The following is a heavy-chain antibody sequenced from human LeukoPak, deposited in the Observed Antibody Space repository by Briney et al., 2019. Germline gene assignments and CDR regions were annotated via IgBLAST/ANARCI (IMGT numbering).Heavy chain of an antibody. Sequence: PGGSLRLSCAASGFTFSSYSMNWVRQAPGKGLEWVSSISSSSSYIYYADSVKGRFTISRDNANKNSLYLQMNSLRAEDTAVYYCAKFGSGWYEDFDYWGQGTLVTVSS. J-gene: IGHJ4*02. CDR3: AKFGSGWYEDFDY. V-gene: IGHV3-21*04. D-gene: IGHD6-19*01. CDR1: GFTFSSYS. CDR2: ISSSSSYI.